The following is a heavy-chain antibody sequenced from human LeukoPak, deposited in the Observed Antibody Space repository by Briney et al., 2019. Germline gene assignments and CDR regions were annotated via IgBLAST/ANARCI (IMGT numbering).Heavy chain of an antibody. CDR1: GVSMNNNY. CDR2: MSFSGSA. Sequence: PSETLPLTCAASGVSMNNNYWAWIRQSPGGKLEWIGYMSFSGSATYNPSLNSRVSISVDSSKNQFSLDLTSLTAADTAVYYCARGDDLLTGSYDWFNPWGQGTLVIVSS. CDR3: ARGDDLLTGSYDWFNP. V-gene: IGHV4-4*09. J-gene: IGHJ5*02. D-gene: IGHD3-9*01.